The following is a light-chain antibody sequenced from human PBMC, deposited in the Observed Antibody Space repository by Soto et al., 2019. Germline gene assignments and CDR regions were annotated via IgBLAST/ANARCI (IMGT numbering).Light chain of an antibody. Sequence: QSVLTQPPSASGSPGQSVAISCTGTSSDIGAYNFVSWYQQHPGKAPKLIIYEVSVRPSGVPDRFSGSKSGNTASLTVSGLLAEDEADYYCSLYVGSNSVVFGGGTKLTVL. J-gene: IGLJ2*01. CDR1: SSDIGAYNF. CDR3: SLYVGSNSVV. CDR2: EVS. V-gene: IGLV2-8*01.